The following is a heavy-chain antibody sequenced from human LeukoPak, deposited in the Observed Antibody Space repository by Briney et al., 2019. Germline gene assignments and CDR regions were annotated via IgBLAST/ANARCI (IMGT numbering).Heavy chain of an antibody. CDR2: ISSSGSTI. J-gene: IGHJ6*04. CDR1: GFTFSSYE. V-gene: IGHV3-48*03. Sequence: GGSLRLSCAASGFTFSSYEMNWVRQAPGKGLEWVSYISSSGSTIYYADSVKGRLTISRDNAKNSLYLQMNSLRAEDTAVYYCAELGITMIGGVWGKGTTVTISS. CDR3: AELGITMIGGV. D-gene: IGHD3-10*02.